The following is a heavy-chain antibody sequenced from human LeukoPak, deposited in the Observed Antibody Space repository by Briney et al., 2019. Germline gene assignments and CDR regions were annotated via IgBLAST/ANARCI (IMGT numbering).Heavy chain of an antibody. V-gene: IGHV4-59*08. D-gene: IGHD3-22*01. CDR3: ASHLYYYDSSGYAAYAFDI. CDR2: IHFSGRT. Sequence: PSETLSLTCTVSGDSINNYYWSWIRQTPGRGLEWIGYIHFSGRTNYNPSLKSRVTISTDTSENQFSLKLSSVTAADTAVYYCASHLYYYDSSGYAAYAFDIWGQGTMVTVSS. J-gene: IGHJ3*02. CDR1: GDSINNYY.